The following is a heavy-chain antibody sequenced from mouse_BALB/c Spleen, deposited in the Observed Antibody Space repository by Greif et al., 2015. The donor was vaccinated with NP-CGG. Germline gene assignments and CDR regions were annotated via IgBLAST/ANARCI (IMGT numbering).Heavy chain of an antibody. Sequence: QVQLQQSGAELVKPGASVKLSCKASGYTFTSYWMHWVKQRPGQGLEWIGEIDPSDSYTNYNQKFKGKATLTVDKSSSTAYMQLSSLTSEDSAVYYCARDTGSSYFDYWGQGTTLTVSS. CDR1: GYTFTSYW. CDR3: ARDTGSSYFDY. V-gene: IGHV1-69*02. J-gene: IGHJ2*01. CDR2: IDPSDSYT. D-gene: IGHD1-1*01.